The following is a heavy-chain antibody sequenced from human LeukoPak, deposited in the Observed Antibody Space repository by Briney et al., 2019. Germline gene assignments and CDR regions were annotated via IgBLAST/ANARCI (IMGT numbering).Heavy chain of an antibody. J-gene: IGHJ6*03. D-gene: IGHD3-9*01. Sequence: SETLSLICTVSVGSISSYYWRWIRQPPGKGLEGIGYIYYRWSTIYNPSLKSRVTISVDTSKNQFSLKLSSVTAADTAVYYCARASQDYDILTGYSYYYMDVWGKGTTVTVSS. CDR3: ARASQDYDILTGYSYYYMDV. CDR2: IYYRWST. V-gene: IGHV4-59*01. CDR1: VGSISSYY.